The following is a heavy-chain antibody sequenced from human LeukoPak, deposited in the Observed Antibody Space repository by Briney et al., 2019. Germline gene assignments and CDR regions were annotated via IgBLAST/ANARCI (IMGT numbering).Heavy chain of an antibody. CDR3: ARLQASPYYFDY. V-gene: IGHV4-38-2*01. Sequence: PSEILSLTCAVSGYSTSRGYYWGWIRQLPGKGLGWIGSIYHSGSTYYNPSLKSRVTISVDTSKNQFSLKLSSVTAADTAVYYCARLQASPYYFDYWGQGTLVTVS. J-gene: IGHJ4*02. CDR1: GYSTSRGYY. CDR2: IYHSGST.